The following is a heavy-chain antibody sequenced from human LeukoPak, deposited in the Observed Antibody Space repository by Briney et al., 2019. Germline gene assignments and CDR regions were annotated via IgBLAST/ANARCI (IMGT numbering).Heavy chain of an antibody. V-gene: IGHV3-23*01. CDR1: EFTFSRYG. CDR2: ISGSSGST. Sequence: GGSLRLSCAASEFTFSRYGMSWVRQAPGKGLEWVSSISGSSGSTYYADSVKGRFTISRDNFKNTLYLQMNSLRAEDTAVYFCAREDSDNDYPNLDYWGQGTLVTVSS. D-gene: IGHD5-12*01. CDR3: AREDSDNDYPNLDY. J-gene: IGHJ4*02.